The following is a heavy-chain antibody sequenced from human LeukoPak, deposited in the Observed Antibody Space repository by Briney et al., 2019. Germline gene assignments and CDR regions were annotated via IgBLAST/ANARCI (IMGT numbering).Heavy chain of an antibody. V-gene: IGHV5-51*01. CDR2: IYPGDLRV. CDR1: GYSFTSYW. Sequence: GASLKISCQGFGYSFTSYWIGWVRQLPGKGMEWMGVIYPGDLRVRYNPSFQGQVTISVDKSINTAYLQWVSLRASDSAMYYCACRDLTSTWSFPWGQGTLVTVSS. D-gene: IGHD6-13*01. J-gene: IGHJ5*02. CDR3: ACRDLTSTWSFP.